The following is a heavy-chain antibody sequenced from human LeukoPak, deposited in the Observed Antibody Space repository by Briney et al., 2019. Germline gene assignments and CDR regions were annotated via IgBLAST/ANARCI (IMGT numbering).Heavy chain of an antibody. CDR3: ASSGSYYEFDY. CDR1: GGSISSGSYY. J-gene: IGHJ4*02. CDR2: IYTSGST. V-gene: IGHV4-61*02. Sequence: SETLSLTCTVSGGSISSGSYYWSWIRQPAGKGLEWIGRIYTSGSTNYNPSLKSRVTISVDTSKNQFSLKLSSVTAADTAVYYCASSGSYYEFDYWGQGTLDTVSS. D-gene: IGHD3-10*01.